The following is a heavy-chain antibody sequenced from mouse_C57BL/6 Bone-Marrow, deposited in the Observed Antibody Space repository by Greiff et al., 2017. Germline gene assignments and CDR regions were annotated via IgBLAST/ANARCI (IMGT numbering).Heavy chain of an antibody. D-gene: IGHD2-3*01. CDR1: GFTFSDYY. CDR3: ARVYDGYFYYFDY. J-gene: IGHJ2*01. Sequence: DVQLVESEGGLVQPGSSMKLSCTASGFTFSDYYMAWVRQVPEKGLEWVANINYDGSSTYSLDSLKSRFIISRANAKNILYLQMSSLKSEETATYYCARVYDGYFYYFDYGGQGTTLTVSS. V-gene: IGHV5-16*01. CDR2: INYDGSST.